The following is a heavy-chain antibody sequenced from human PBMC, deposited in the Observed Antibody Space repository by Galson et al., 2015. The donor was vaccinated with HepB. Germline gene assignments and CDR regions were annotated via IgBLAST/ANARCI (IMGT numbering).Heavy chain of an antibody. CDR3: ARDRYSYGYFDY. V-gene: IGHV3-30-3*01. D-gene: IGHD5-18*01. CDR1: GFTFSSYA. CDR2: ISYDGSNK. Sequence: SLRLSCAASGFTFSSYAMHWARQAPGKGLEWVAVISYDGSNKYYADSVKGRFTISRDNSKNTLYLQMNSLRAEDTAVYYCARDRYSYGYFDYWGQGTLVTVSS. J-gene: IGHJ4*02.